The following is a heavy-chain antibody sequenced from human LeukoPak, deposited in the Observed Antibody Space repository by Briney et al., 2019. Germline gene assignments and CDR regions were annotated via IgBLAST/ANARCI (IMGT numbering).Heavy chain of an antibody. CDR1: GFTFCDYA. J-gene: IGHJ4*02. D-gene: IGHD3-22*01. Sequence: PGGSLRLSCTASGFTFCDYAMSWVRQAPGKGLEWVGFIRSKAYGGTTEYAASVKGRFTISRDDSKSIAYLQMNSLKTEDTAVYYCTRDQYHYYDSSGYYPLEYWGQGTLVTVSS. CDR3: TRDQYHYYDSSGYYPLEY. CDR2: IRSKAYGGTT. V-gene: IGHV3-49*04.